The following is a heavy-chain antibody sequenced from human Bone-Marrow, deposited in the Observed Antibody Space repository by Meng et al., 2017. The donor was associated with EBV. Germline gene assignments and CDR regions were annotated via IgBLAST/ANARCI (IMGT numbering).Heavy chain of an antibody. D-gene: IGHD5-12*01. CDR3: ARVRVGGYDIDH. J-gene: IGHJ4*02. CDR1: GDSFSSIYW. CDR2: NYHSGST. Sequence: QVLRREEGRGRVMPSGTLPLTCGVSGDSFSSIYWWSWVRQPPGKVLEWIGENYHSGSTEYNPSLKNRVTISIDKSKNKFSLKLTSVTAADTAVYYCARVRVGGYDIDHWGQGTLVTVSS. V-gene: IGHV4-4*02.